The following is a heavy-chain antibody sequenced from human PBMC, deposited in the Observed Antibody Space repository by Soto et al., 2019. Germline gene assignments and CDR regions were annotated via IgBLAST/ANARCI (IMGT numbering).Heavy chain of an antibody. V-gene: IGHV3-23*01. Sequence: GGSLRLSCAASGFTFSSYAMSWVRQAPGKGLEWVSAISGSGGSTYYADSVKGRFTTSRDNSKNTLYLQMNSLRAEDTAVYYCAKGITIFGVVIVGYYGMDVWGQGTTVTVSS. CDR3: AKGITIFGVVIVGYYGMDV. D-gene: IGHD3-3*01. J-gene: IGHJ6*02. CDR2: ISGSGGST. CDR1: GFTFSSYA.